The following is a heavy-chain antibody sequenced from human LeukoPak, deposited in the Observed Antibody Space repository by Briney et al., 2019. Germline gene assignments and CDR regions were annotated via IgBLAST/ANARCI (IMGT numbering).Heavy chain of an antibody. CDR3: VKESGGDWGYFEY. V-gene: IGHV3-23*01. CDR2: IHNSGDKT. D-gene: IGHD2-21*01. J-gene: IGHJ4*01. CDR1: GITFGSYA. Sequence: GGSLRLSCAASGITFGSYAMTWVRQAPGKGLEWVSSIHNSGDKTFYSDSVRGRFTISRDNSKSTVYLQMNSLRADDTALYYCVKESGGDWGYFEYWGHGILVTVSS.